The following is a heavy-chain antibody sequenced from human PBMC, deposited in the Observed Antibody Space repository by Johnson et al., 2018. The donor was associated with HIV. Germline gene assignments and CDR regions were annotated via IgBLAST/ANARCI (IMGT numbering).Heavy chain of an antibody. CDR1: GFTFGDYG. V-gene: IGHV3-30*03. Sequence: QVQLVESGGGVVQPGRSLRLSCAASGFTFGDYGMHWVRQAPGKGLEWVALIASFAGSLGDRKSVKGRFTISRDNSKNTLYLQMNSLRAEDTAVYYCAPLGDAFDIWGQGTMGAVSS. D-gene: IGHD7-27*01. CDR2: IASFAGSL. CDR3: APLGDAFDI. J-gene: IGHJ3*02.